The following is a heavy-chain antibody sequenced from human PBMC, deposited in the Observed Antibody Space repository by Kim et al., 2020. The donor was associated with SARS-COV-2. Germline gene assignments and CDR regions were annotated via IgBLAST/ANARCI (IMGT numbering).Heavy chain of an antibody. Sequence: SETLSLTCTVSGAAISSYYWSWIRQPPGKGLEYIGYVHYSGSTNYNPSVNNRVTMSVDTSKNQFSLKVTSVTAADTAVYYCVRHSFEQLERLGRGYYTYPMDVWGQGATVVVSS. J-gene: IGHJ6*02. CDR2: VHYSGST. CDR3: VRHSFEQLERLGRGYYTYPMDV. CDR1: GAAISSYY. V-gene: IGHV4-59*08. D-gene: IGHD1-1*01.